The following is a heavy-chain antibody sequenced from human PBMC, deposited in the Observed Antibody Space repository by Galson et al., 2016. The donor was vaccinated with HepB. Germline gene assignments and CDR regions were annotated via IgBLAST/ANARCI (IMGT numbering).Heavy chain of an antibody. J-gene: IGHJ4*01. CDR2: INPRNGDT. Sequence: SVKVSCKASGYPFINFYIHWVRQAPGQGLEWMGWINPRNGDTGYAQKFQGRVSVTRDTSISTTYMELSSLRSDDTALYYCARDLGYLAPKSIVWDKHFDYWGHGALVTVSS. CDR1: GYPFINFY. D-gene: IGHD6-6*01. CDR3: ARDLGYLAPKSIVWDKHFDY. V-gene: IGHV1-2*02.